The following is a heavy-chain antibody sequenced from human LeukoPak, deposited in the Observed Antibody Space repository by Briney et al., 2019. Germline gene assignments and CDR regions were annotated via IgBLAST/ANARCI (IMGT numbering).Heavy chain of an antibody. CDR2: ISGSGGST. CDR1: GFTFSSYA. Sequence: GGSLRLSCAASGFTFSSYAMSWVRQAPEKGLEWVSAISGSGGSTYYADSVKGRFTISRDNSKNTLYLQMNSLRAEDTAVYYCAKDAGYCSGGSCYWGQGLDYWGQGTLVTVSS. D-gene: IGHD2-15*01. J-gene: IGHJ4*02. CDR3: AKDAGYCSGGSCYWGQGLDY. V-gene: IGHV3-23*01.